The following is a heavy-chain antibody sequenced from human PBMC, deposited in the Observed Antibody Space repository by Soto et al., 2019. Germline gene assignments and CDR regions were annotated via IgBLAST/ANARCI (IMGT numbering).Heavy chain of an antibody. D-gene: IGHD5-18*01. CDR3: ASNSYGYTFYAY. J-gene: IGHJ1*01. CDR2: IYYSGRT. V-gene: IGHV4-30-4*01. Sequence: SETLSLTCTVSGGSISSGDYYWSWIRQPPGKGLEWIGYIYYSGRTYYNPSLKSRVTISVDTSKNQFSLKLSSVTAADTAVHYCASNSYGYTFYAYWGQGTLVIVSS. CDR1: GGSISSGDYY.